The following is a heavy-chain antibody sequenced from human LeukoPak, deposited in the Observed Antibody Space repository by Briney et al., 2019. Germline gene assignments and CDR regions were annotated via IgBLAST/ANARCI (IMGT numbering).Heavy chain of an antibody. D-gene: IGHD3-22*01. CDR1: GGSFSGYY. J-gene: IGHJ4*02. V-gene: IGHV4-34*01. Sequence: SETLSLTCAVYGGSFSGYYWSWIRQPPGKGLEWIGEINHSGSTNYNPSLKSRVSISVDTSKNQFSLKLSSVTAADTAVYYCARGLYYYDSSGYYSIIFDYWGQGTLVTVSS. CDR3: ARGLYYYDSSGYYSIIFDY. CDR2: INHSGST.